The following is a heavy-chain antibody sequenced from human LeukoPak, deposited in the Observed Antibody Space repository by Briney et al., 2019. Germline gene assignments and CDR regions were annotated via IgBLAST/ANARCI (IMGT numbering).Heavy chain of an antibody. CDR1: GYTFTGQY. CDR2: ISAYNGNT. D-gene: IGHD3-22*01. Sequence: ASVKVSCKTSGYTFTGQYLHWVRQAPGQGLEWMGWISAYNGNTNYAQKLQGRVTMTTDTSTSTAYMELRSLRSDDTAVYYCARDEGITMIVVTMAPLPDYWGQGTLVTVSS. V-gene: IGHV1-18*01. CDR3: ARDEGITMIVVTMAPLPDY. J-gene: IGHJ4*02.